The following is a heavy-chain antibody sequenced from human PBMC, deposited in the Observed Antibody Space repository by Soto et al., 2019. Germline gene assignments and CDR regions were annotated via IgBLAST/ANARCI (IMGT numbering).Heavy chain of an antibody. J-gene: IGHJ6*02. CDR1: GGAIRSSAYY. CDR3: ARLSPYYGMDV. CDR2: MYYSGST. Sequence: QLQLQESGPGQVKPSETLSLTCTVSGGAIRSSAYYWGWIRQPPGKGLEWIGTMYYSGSTYYNPSLKSRVTISVDTSKNQFSLKLSSVTAADTAVYYCARLSPYYGMDVWGQGTTVTVSS. V-gene: IGHV4-39*01.